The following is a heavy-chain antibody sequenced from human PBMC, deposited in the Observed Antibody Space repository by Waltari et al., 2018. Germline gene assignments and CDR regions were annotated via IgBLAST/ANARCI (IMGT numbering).Heavy chain of an antibody. CDR2: INAGNGNT. Sequence: QVQLVQSGAEVKKPGASVKVSCKASGYTFTSYAMHWVRQAPGQRLEWMGWINAGNGNTKYSQKFQGRVTITRDTSASTAYMELSSLRSEDTAVYYCARDQRLWGGFDYWGQGTLVTVSS. CDR3: ARDQRLWGGFDY. CDR1: GYTFTSYA. J-gene: IGHJ4*02. V-gene: IGHV1-3*01. D-gene: IGHD3-16*01.